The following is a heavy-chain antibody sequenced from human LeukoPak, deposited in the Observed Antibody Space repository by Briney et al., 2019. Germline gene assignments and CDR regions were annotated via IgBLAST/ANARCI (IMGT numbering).Heavy chain of an antibody. CDR3: ARDYGGNSGEFDP. CDR2: GYNRGTT. V-gene: IGHV4-59*01. Sequence: SETLSLTCSVSGGSITSYYWSWIRQSPMKGLEWIGSGYNRGTTYYNPSLKSRVTISGDTSKNQLSLRMTYVTTADTAVYFCARDYGGNSGEFDPWGQGTLVTVSS. CDR1: GGSITSYY. J-gene: IGHJ5*02. D-gene: IGHD4-23*01.